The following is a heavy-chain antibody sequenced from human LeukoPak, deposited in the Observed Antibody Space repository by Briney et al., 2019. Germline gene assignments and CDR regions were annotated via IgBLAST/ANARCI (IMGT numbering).Heavy chain of an antibody. J-gene: IGHJ3*02. CDR1: GFTFSSYS. CDR3: ARDPITEDAFDI. V-gene: IGHV3-21*01. Sequence: PGGSLRLSCAASGFTFSSYSMNWVRQAPGKGLEWVSSISSSSSYIYYADSVKGRFTISRDNAKNSLYLQMNSLRAEDTAVYYCARDPITEDAFDIWGQGTMVTVSS. CDR2: ISSSSSYI.